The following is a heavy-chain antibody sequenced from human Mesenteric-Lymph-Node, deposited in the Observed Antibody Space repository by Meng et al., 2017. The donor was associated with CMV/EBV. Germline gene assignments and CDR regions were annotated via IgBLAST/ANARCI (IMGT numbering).Heavy chain of an antibody. J-gene: IGHJ4*02. CDR3: AKDPGLDVFGIVITHYFDY. Sequence: SETLSLTCAVYGGSFSGYYWSWIRQAPGKGLEWIGEINDSGSTNYNVSLKSRVTISRDNSKNTLFLRMNSLRLEDTAVYYCAKDPGLDVFGIVITHYFDYWGQGTLVTVSS. V-gene: IGHV4-34*01. CDR1: GGSFSGYY. CDR2: INDSGST. D-gene: IGHD2/OR15-2a*01.